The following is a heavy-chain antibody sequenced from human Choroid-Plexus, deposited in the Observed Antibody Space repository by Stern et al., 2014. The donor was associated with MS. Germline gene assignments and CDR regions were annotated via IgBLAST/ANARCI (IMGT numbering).Heavy chain of an antibody. CDR2: VSYDGSNK. CDR3: AKDRHYLTYFFDH. J-gene: IGHJ5*02. V-gene: IGHV3-30*18. D-gene: IGHD2/OR15-2a*01. Sequence: VQLVESGGGVVQPGRPLRLSCVASGFTFAGCVMHWVRQAPGKGLEWVAGVSYDGSNKYYADSVKGRFTISRDNSQNTLYMQMSSLRPEDTAVYYCAKDRHYLTYFFDHWGQGSLVTVSS. CDR1: GFTFAGCV.